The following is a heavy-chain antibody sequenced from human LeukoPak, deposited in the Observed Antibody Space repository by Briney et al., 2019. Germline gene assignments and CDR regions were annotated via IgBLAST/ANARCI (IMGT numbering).Heavy chain of an antibody. D-gene: IGHD6-6*01. J-gene: IGHJ3*02. Sequence: SETLSLTCTVSGGSISSSSYYWGWIRQPPGTGLEWIGSIYYSGSTYYNPSLKSRVTLSVDTSKNHFPLKLSSVTAADTAVYYCVRVEYSSTIIPDAFDIWGQGTMVTVSS. V-gene: IGHV4-39*02. CDR1: GGSISSSSYY. CDR2: IYYSGST. CDR3: VRVEYSSTIIPDAFDI.